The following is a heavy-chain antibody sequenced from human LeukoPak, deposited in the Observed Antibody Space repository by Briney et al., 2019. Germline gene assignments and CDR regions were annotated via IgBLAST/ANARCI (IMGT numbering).Heavy chain of an antibody. CDR3: ARLVSVAVAF. CDR2: IYYSGST. CDR1: GGSISSGSYY. J-gene: IGHJ4*02. D-gene: IGHD6-19*01. Sequence: PSETLSLTCTVSGGSISSGSYYWGWIRQPPGKGLEWIGSIYYSGSTYYNPSLKSRVTISVDTSKNQFSLKLSSVTAADTAVYYCARLVSVAVAFWGQGTLVTVSS. V-gene: IGHV4-39*01.